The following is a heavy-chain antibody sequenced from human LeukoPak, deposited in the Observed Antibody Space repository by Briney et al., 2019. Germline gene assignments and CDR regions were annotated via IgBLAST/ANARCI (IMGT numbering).Heavy chain of an antibody. J-gene: IGHJ4*02. CDR3: AKEDCSAGGCYYSYFDS. CDR1: GFTFSSYA. V-gene: IGHV3-23*01. CDR2: ISVPGGNT. D-gene: IGHD2-15*01. Sequence: GGSLRLSCAASGFTFSSYAMTWVRQAPGKALEWVSLISVPGGNTYYADSVKGRFTISRDNSKNTLYLQMNSLRAEDTAVYYCAKEDCSAGGCYYSYFDSWGQGVLVTVSS.